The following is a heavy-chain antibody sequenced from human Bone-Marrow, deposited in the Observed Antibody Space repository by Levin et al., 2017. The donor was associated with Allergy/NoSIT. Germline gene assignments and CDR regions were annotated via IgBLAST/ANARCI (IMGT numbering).Heavy chain of an antibody. D-gene: IGHD6-19*01. Sequence: GGSLRLSCAVSGFTVSNNYMNWVRQAPGKGLEWVSLIYSRGTTNYADSVKGRFTISRDNSKNTLYLQMNSLTVEDTAVYYCTRDASPIAVAGGDIWGQGTMVTVSS. CDR2: IYSRGTT. J-gene: IGHJ3*02. CDR3: TRDASPIAVAGGDI. CDR1: GFTVSNNY. V-gene: IGHV3-53*01.